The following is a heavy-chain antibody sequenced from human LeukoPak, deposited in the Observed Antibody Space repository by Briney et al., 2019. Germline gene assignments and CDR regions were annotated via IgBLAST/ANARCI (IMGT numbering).Heavy chain of an antibody. Sequence: SQTLSLNCTVSGGSISSGDYYWRWIRQPPGKGLEWIGYMYYSGSTYYNPSLKSRVTISVDTSKNQFSLKLSSVTAADTAVYYCARPYYYDSRIDPWGQGTLVTVSS. J-gene: IGHJ5*02. CDR2: MYYSGST. V-gene: IGHV4-30-4*01. CDR3: ARPYYYDSRIDP. CDR1: GGSISSGDYY. D-gene: IGHD3-22*01.